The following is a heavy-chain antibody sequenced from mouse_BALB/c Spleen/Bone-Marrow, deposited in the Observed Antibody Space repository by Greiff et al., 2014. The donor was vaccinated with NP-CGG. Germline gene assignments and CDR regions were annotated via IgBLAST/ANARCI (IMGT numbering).Heavy chain of an antibody. D-gene: IGHD2-4*01. CDR3: ARNDDYDGFDY. V-gene: IGHV1-47*01. CDR2: FYPYNDDT. J-gene: IGHJ2*01. Sequence: VKLQESGAELLNSGASVKMSCKAFGYTFTTYPIEWLKQNHGKSLEWIGNFYPYNDDTKYNEKCKGKDKVNVEKYTSKVYLKLRRLKYDDSDVYYCARNDDYDGFDYWGQGTTLTVSS. CDR1: GYTFTTYP.